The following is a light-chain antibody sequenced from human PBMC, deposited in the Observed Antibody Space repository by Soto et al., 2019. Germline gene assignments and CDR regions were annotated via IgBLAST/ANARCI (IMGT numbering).Light chain of an antibody. V-gene: IGKV1-5*01. CDR3: QQYNRSYT. Sequence: DIQLTQSPSILSASGGDRVTITCWASQSIANRLAWYQQKPGKTPKLLIYGASTLESGVPSRFSGSGSGTEFTLTINSLQTDDFATYYCQQYNRSYTFGQGTKLEIK. CDR2: GAS. CDR1: QSIANR. J-gene: IGKJ2*01.